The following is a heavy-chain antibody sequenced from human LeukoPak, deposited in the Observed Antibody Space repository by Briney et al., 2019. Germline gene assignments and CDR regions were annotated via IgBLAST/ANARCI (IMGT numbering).Heavy chain of an antibody. J-gene: IGHJ6*02. CDR2: IYYSGST. CDR1: GGSISSYY. D-gene: IGHD1-7*01. Sequence: SETLSLTCTVSGGSISSYYWSWIRQPPGKGLEWIGYIYYSGSTNYNPSLKSRVTISVDTSKNQFSLKLSSVTAADTAVYYCARADRTGTTFSGMDVWGQGTTVTVSS. V-gene: IGHV4-59*12. CDR3: ARADRTGTTFSGMDV.